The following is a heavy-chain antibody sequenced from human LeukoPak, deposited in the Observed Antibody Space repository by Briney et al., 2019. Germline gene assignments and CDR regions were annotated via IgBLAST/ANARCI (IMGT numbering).Heavy chain of an antibody. D-gene: IGHD5-24*01. Sequence: PGGSLRLSCAASGFTFSSYCMHWVRQAPGKGLEWVAVIWYDESNKYYADSVKGRFTISRDNAKNTLYLQMNSPRADDTAVYYCARDRGEANYFFDYWGQGTLGTGSS. CDR2: IWYDESNK. J-gene: IGHJ4*02. CDR3: ARDRGEANYFFDY. V-gene: IGHV3-33*01. CDR1: GFTFSSYC.